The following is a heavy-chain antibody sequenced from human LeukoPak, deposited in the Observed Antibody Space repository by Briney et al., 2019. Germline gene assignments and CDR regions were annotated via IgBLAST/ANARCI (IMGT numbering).Heavy chain of an antibody. CDR1: GRSISSTGYY. V-gene: IGHV4-39*01. CDR2: IYYSGST. D-gene: IGHD3-3*02. Sequence: SATLSLTCTVSGRSISSTGYYWGWIRQPPGKGLEWIGTIYYSGSTYYNPSLKSRVTISVDTSKNQFSLKLSSVTAADTAVYYCARQGYSIPKGYFDYWGQGTLVTVSS. J-gene: IGHJ4*02. CDR3: ARQGYSIPKGYFDY.